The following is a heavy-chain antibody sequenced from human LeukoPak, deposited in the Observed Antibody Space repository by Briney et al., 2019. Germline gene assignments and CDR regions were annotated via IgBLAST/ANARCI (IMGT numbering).Heavy chain of an antibody. V-gene: IGHV3-21*01. CDR2: ISSSSSII. CDR3: ARDLFDDYSLDY. J-gene: IGHJ4*02. CDR1: GFTFSSYS. D-gene: IGHD3-16*01. Sequence: PGGSLRLSCAASGFTFSSYSMNWVRQAPEKGLEWVSSISSSSSIIYYADSVKGRFTISRDNAKNSLYLQMNSLRAEDTAVYYCARDLFDDYSLDYWGQGTLVTVSS.